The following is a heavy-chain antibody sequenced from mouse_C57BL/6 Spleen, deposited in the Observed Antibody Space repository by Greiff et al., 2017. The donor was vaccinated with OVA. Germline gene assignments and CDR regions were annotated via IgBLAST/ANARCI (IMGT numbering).Heavy chain of an antibody. D-gene: IGHD3-2*02. V-gene: IGHV1-15*01. CDR1: GYTFTDYE. CDR3: TRGEDSSGSFAY. J-gene: IGHJ3*01. Sequence: VQLQQSGAELVRPGASVTLSCKASGYTFTDYEMHWVKQTPVHGLEWIGAIDPETGGTAYNQKFKGKAILTADKSSSTAYMELRSLTSEDSAVYYCTRGEDSSGSFAYWGQGTLVTVSA. CDR2: IDPETGGT.